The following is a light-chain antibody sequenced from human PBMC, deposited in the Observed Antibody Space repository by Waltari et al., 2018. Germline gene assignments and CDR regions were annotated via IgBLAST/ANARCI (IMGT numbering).Light chain of an antibody. V-gene: IGLV1-44*01. CDR3: AAWDDSLNGRWV. CDR2: RSY. CDR1: ASNIGNNV. Sequence: QSVLTQPPSASGTPGQGVTISCSGGASNIGNNVVNWYQQVPGKAPKLLIYRSYGRPGGVPDRFSGSKSGTSAALAISGLQSEDEADYYCAAWDDSLNGRWVFGGGTKVTVL. J-gene: IGLJ3*02.